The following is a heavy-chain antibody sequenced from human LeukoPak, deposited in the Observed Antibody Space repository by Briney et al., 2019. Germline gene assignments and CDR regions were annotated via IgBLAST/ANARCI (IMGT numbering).Heavy chain of an antibody. J-gene: IGHJ6*02. D-gene: IGHD6-19*01. CDR1: GFTFSSYD. V-gene: IGHV3-13*04. CDR2: IGTAGDT. Sequence: PGGSLRLSCAASGFTFSSYDMHWVRQATGKGLEWVSAIGTAGDTYYPGSVKGRFTISRENAKNSLYLQMNSLRAGDTAVYYCARDSSGWGLDVWGQGTTVTVSS. CDR3: ARDSSGWGLDV.